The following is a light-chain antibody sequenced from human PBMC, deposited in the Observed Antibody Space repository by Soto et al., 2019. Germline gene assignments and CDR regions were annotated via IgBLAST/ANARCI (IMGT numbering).Light chain of an antibody. CDR1: QSVSGN. CDR3: LQYNIWPYT. CDR2: GAS. V-gene: IGKV3-15*01. J-gene: IGKJ2*01. Sequence: VVMTQSPATVSVSPGERATLSCRASQSVSGNVAWYQQRSGQAPRLLIYGASTRATGIPARVSGSGSGTDFTLTIDSLQSEDFSVYFCLQYNIWPYTSGQGSRAEIK.